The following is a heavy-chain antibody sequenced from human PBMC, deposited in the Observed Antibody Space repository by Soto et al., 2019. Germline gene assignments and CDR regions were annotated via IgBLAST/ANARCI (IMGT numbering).Heavy chain of an antibody. CDR1: GASIITDNYF. D-gene: IGHD4-17*01. J-gene: IGHJ4*02. CDR2: ISYSGRT. CDR3: ARRRASDYGGNHHPYYFDR. Sequence: SETLSLTCTVSGASIITDNYFWVWIRHSPRRGLELIGSISYSGRTYDNPSLQSRVTISIDASKNQFSLKLTSVTTADTAVYYCARRRASDYGGNHHPYYFDRWGQGALVTVSS. V-gene: IGHV4-39*01.